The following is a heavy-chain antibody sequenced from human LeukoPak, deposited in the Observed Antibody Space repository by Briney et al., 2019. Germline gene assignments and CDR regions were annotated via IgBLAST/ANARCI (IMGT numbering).Heavy chain of an antibody. CDR2: ISYDGSNK. CDR3: ARDWHAFDI. CDR1: GFTFSSYA. J-gene: IGHJ3*02. Sequence: PGGSLRLSCAASGFTFSSYAKHWVRQAPGKGLEWVAVISYDGSNKYYADSVKGRFTISRDNSKNTLYLQMNSLRAEDTAVYYCARDWHAFDIWGQGTMVTVSS. V-gene: IGHV3-30*04.